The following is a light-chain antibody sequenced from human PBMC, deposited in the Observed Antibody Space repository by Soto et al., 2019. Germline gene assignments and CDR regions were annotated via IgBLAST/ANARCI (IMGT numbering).Light chain of an antibody. J-gene: IGKJ1*01. CDR2: AAS. CDR3: PQADSFPQT. Sequence: DIQMTQSPSSVSASVGDRVTITCRASQGIGTWLAWYQQKPGKGPNLLIYAASSLESGVPSRFSGSGSGTDFTLTISSLQPEDFATYYCPQADSFPQTFGQGTKVAIK. V-gene: IGKV1-12*01. CDR1: QGIGTW.